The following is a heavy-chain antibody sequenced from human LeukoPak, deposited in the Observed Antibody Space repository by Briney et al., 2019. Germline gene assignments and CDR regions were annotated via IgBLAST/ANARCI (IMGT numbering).Heavy chain of an antibody. CDR1: GGPFSGHY. CDR3: ARGVSNGSSWYYFDY. J-gene: IGHJ4*02. V-gene: IGHV4-34*01. D-gene: IGHD6-13*01. Sequence: SETLSLTRAVYGGPFSGHYWSWIRQPPGKGLEWIGEINHSGSTNCSASLKSRVTVSVDTSKNQFSLKLSSVTAADTAVYYCARGVSNGSSWYYFDYWGQGTLVTVSS. CDR2: INHSGST.